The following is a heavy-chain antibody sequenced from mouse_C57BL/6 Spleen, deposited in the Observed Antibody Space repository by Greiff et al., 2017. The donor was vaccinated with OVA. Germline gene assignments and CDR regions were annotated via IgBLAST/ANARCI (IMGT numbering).Heavy chain of an antibody. CDR3: ARYYYGSSLNWYFDV. Sequence: VKLQESGAELVKPGASVKISCKASGYAFSSYWMNWVKQRPGKGLEWIGQIYPGDGDTNYNGKFKGKATLTADKSSSTAYMQLSSLTSEDSAVYFCARYYYGSSLNWYFDVWGTGTTVTVSS. CDR1: GYAFSSYW. CDR2: IYPGDGDT. J-gene: IGHJ1*03. D-gene: IGHD1-1*01. V-gene: IGHV1-80*01.